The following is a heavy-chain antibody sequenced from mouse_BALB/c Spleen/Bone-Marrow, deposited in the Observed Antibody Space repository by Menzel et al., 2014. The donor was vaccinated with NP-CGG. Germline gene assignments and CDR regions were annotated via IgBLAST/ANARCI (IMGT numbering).Heavy chain of an antibody. CDR3: ATGTRAMDY. Sequence: EVMLVESGGGLVQPGGSRKLSCAASGFTFSSFGMHWVRQAPEKGLEWVAYISSGSSTIYYADTVKGRFTISRDNPKNTLFLQMTSPRSEDTAMYYCATGTRAMDYWGQGTSVTVSS. V-gene: IGHV5-17*02. D-gene: IGHD4-1*01. CDR2: ISSGSSTI. CDR1: GFTFSSFG. J-gene: IGHJ4*01.